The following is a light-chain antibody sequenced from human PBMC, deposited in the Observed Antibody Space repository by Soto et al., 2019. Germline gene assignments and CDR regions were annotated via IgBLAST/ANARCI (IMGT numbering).Light chain of an antibody. J-gene: IGKJ4*01. CDR1: QRVSSY. Sequence: EIVLTQSPATLSLSPGERATLSCRASQRVSSYLAWYQQKPGQAPRLLIYDASNIATGIPARFSGSGCGTDFTLTISSLEPEDFAIYYCLERSNWPPVTFGGGTKVEIK. CDR3: LERSNWPPVT. CDR2: DAS. V-gene: IGKV3-11*01.